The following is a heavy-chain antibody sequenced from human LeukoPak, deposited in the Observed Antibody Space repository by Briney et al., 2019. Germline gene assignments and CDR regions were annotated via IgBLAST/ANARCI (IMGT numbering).Heavy chain of an antibody. Sequence: SETLSLTCTVSGGPISSGGYYWSWIRQPPGKGLEWIGYISYSGSTNYNPSLKSRVTISVDTSKNQFSLNLNSVTAADTAVYYCARRGADYGGNSGETWGQGTLVTVSS. V-gene: IGHV4-61*08. CDR2: ISYSGST. CDR3: ARRGADYGGNSGET. D-gene: IGHD4-23*01. CDR1: GGPISSGGYY. J-gene: IGHJ5*02.